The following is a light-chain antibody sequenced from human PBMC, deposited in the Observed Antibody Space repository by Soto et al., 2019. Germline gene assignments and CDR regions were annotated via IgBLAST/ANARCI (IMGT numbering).Light chain of an antibody. V-gene: IGKV1-9*01. CDR2: AAS. CDR1: QGISSY. Sequence: DIQLTQSPSFLSASVGDRVTITCPASQGISSYLAWYQQKPGKAPKLLIYAASTLQSGVPSRFSGSGSGTEFTPTISSLQPEDFAAYYCPQLNSYPRTFGQGTKVEIK. CDR3: PQLNSYPRT. J-gene: IGKJ1*01.